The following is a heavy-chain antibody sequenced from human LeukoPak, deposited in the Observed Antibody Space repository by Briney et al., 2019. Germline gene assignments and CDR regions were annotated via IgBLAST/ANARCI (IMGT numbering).Heavy chain of an antibody. J-gene: IGHJ3*02. D-gene: IGHD7-27*01. Sequence: GESLKISCKGSGYSFTSFWIAWVRQMPGKGLEWMGIIYAGDSDTRYSPSPKGQVTISDDKSTSTAYLQWGSLKASDTAMYYCARLNWGAFDIWGQGTMVTVSS. CDR2: IYAGDSDT. V-gene: IGHV5-51*01. CDR1: GYSFTSFW. CDR3: ARLNWGAFDI.